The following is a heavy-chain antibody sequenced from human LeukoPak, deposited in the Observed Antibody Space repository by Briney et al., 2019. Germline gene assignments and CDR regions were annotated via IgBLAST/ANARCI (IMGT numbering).Heavy chain of an antibody. CDR2: INNDGGSA. D-gene: IGHD1-1*01. CDR3: ARRGTGHGMDV. J-gene: IGHJ6*02. V-gene: IGHV3-74*01. Sequence: GGSLRLSCAASGFTFNNYWIHWVRQVPGKGLVWVSRINNDGGSASYVDSVKGRFTISRDNAKNTLFLQMNSLRAEDTAVYYCARRGTGHGMDVWGQGTTVIVSS. CDR1: GFTFNNYW.